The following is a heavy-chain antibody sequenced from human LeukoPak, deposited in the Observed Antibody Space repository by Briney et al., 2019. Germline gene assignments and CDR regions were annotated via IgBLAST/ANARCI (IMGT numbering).Heavy chain of an antibody. CDR3: ARRYTRYSTGTTYYYYYYMDV. CDR2: INHSGST. CDR1: GGSFSGYY. J-gene: IGHJ6*03. Sequence: NPSETLSLTCAVYGGSFSGYYWSWIRQPPGKGLEWIGEINHSGSTNYNPSLKSRVTISVDTSKNQFSLKLSSVTAADTAVYYCARRYTRYSTGTTYYYYYYMDVWGKGTTVTVSS. V-gene: IGHV4-34*01. D-gene: IGHD1-1*01.